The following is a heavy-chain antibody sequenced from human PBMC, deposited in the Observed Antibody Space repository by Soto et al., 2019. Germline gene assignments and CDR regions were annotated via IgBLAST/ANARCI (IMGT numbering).Heavy chain of an antibody. V-gene: IGHV4-59*08. D-gene: IGHD1-20*01. CDR1: GGSISGYY. Sequence: QVQLQESGPGLVKPSETLSLTSTVSGGSISGYYYSWIRQPPGKGLEYIGYIFYRGPTNYNPSLKSRVPIAIYISKNQVYLHLRSGPVADTAIYFCARHDEISRYESGLDIWGQGTTVSVS. J-gene: IGHJ6*02. CDR2: IFYRGPT. CDR3: ARHDEISRYESGLDI.